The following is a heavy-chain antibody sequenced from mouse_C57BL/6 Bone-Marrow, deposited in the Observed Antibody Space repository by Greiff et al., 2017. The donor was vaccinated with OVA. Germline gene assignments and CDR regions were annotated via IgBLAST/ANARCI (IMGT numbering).Heavy chain of an antibody. CDR1: GFTFSDYG. CDR2: ISSGSSTI. J-gene: IGHJ4*01. V-gene: IGHV5-17*01. Sequence: EVQLVESGGGLVKPGGSLKLSCAASGFTFSDYGMHWVRQAPEKGLEWVAYISSGSSTIYYADTVKGRFTISRDNAKNTLFLQMTSLRSEDTAMYYCARTDDYYAMDYWGQGTSVTGSS. CDR3: ARTDDYYAMDY.